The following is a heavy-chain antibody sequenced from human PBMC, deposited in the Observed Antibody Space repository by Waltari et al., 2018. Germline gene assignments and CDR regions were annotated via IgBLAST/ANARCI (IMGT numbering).Heavy chain of an antibody. D-gene: IGHD6-13*01. J-gene: IGHJ6*02. V-gene: IGHV1-3*01. CDR3: ASDRALYSSSWYPLGYYGMDV. CDR1: GYTFTSYA. CDR2: INAGNGNT. Sequence: QVQLVQSGAEVKKPGASVKVSCKASGYTFTSYAMHWVRQAPGQRLEWMGWINAGNGNTKYSQKFQGRVTITRDTSASTAYMELSSLRSEDTAVYYCASDRALYSSSWYPLGYYGMDVWGQGTTVTVSS.